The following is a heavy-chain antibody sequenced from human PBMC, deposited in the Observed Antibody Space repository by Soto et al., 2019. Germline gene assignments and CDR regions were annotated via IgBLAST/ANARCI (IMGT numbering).Heavy chain of an antibody. CDR2: IYYSGST. CDR1: CCSITSYS. D-gene: IGHD6-13*01. Sequence: SATLSLTCPLDCCSITSYSWSWIRQPPGKGLEWIGYIYYSGSTNYNPSLKSRVTISVDTSKNQFSLKLSSVTAADTAVYYCARLTAAAGTSPFDYWGQGTLVTVS. V-gene: IGHV4-59*08. CDR3: ARLTAAAGTSPFDY. J-gene: IGHJ4*02.